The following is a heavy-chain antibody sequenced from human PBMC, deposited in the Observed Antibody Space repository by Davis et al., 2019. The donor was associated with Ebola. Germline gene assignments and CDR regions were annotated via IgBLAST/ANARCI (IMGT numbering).Heavy chain of an antibody. V-gene: IGHV6-1*01. J-gene: IGHJ4*02. D-gene: IGHD3-22*01. CDR3: ARERRRYYYDSSGYYYDRRPIDY. CDR1: GDSVSSNSAA. Sequence: SETLSLTCAISGDSVSSNSAAWNWIRQSPSRGLEWLGRTYYRSKWYNDYAVSVKSRITINPDTSKNQFSLQLNSVTPEDTAVYYCARERRRYYYDSSGYYYDRRPIDYWGQGTLVTVSS. CDR2: TYYRSKWYN.